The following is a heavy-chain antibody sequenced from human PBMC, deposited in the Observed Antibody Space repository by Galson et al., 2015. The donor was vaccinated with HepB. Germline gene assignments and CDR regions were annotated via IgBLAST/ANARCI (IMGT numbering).Heavy chain of an antibody. V-gene: IGHV4-38-2*02. CDR1: GYSISSGYY. CDR2: IYHSGST. D-gene: IGHD1-1*01. CDR3: ARERTTGTGDYYYYYGMDV. Sequence: ETLSLTCTVSGYSISSGYYWGWIRQPPGKGLEWIGSIYHSGSTYYNPSLKSRVTISVDTSKNQFSLKLSSVTAADTAVYYCARERTTGTGDYYYYYGMDVWGQGTTVTVSS. J-gene: IGHJ6*02.